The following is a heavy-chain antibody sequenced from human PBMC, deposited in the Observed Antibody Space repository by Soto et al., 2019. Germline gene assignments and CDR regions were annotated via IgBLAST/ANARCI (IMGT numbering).Heavy chain of an antibody. CDR3: AKKSYYYDTSGYSEYLQH. J-gene: IGHJ1*01. CDR2: VSGNGATT. D-gene: IGHD3-22*01. Sequence: GSLRLSCAASGFTFTSFAMSWVRQAPGNGLEWVAAVSGNGATTHYADSVKGRFTVSRDNSRNTVYLQLNSLRAEDTAVFYCAKKSYYYDTSGYSEYLQHWGQGTLVTVSS. CDR1: GFTFTSFA. V-gene: IGHV3-23*01.